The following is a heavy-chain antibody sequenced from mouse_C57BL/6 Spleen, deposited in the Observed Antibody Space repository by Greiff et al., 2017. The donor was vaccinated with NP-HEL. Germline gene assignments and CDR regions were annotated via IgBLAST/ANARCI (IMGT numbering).Heavy chain of an antibody. Sequence: QVQLQQSGPELVKPGASVKISCKASGYAFSSSWMNWVKQRPGKGLEWIGRIYPGDGDTNYNGKFKGKATLTADKSSSTAYLQLSSLPSEDSAVYFCARDSSGPFFDYWGKGTTLTVSS. D-gene: IGHD3-2*02. J-gene: IGHJ2*01. CDR1: GYAFSSSW. CDR2: IYPGDGDT. V-gene: IGHV1-82*01. CDR3: ARDSSGPFFDY.